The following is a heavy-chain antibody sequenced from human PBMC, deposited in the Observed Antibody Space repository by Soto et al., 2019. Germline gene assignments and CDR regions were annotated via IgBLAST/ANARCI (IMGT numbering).Heavy chain of an antibody. J-gene: IGHJ5*02. V-gene: IGHV5-10-1*01. Sequence: PGESLKISCKGSGYSFTSYWISWVRQMPGKGLEWMGRIDPSDSYTNYSPSFQGHVTISADKSISTAYLQWSSLKASDTAMYYCARQWTDPRYSSIAAAMDFDPWGQGTLVTVSS. CDR2: IDPSDSYT. D-gene: IGHD6-13*01. CDR1: GYSFTSYW. CDR3: ARQWTDPRYSSIAAAMDFDP.